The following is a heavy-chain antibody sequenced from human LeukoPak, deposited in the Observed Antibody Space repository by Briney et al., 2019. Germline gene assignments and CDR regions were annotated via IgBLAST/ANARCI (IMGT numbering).Heavy chain of an antibody. CDR2: IYYTGKT. CDR3: VSGGVHYDAFDY. J-gene: IGHJ4*02. D-gene: IGHD3-16*01. V-gene: IGHV4-59*04. Sequence: SETLSLTCTVSGGSINDYYWSWIRQSPEKGLECLAYIYYTGKTNYNPSLESRLTVSVDTSKNHFSLRLTSVTAADTAVYYCVSGGVHYDAFDYWGQGTLVTVSS. CDR1: GGSINDYY.